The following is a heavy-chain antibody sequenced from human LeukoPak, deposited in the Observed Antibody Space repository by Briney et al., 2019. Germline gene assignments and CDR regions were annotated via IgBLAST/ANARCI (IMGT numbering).Heavy chain of an antibody. J-gene: IGHJ6*04. CDR3: TRDHIVVVVAANERYGMDV. Sequence: GGSLRLSCTASGFTFGDYAMSWFRQAPGKGLEWVGFIRSKAYGGTTEYAASVKGRFTISRDDSKSIAYLQMNSLITEDTAVYYCTRDHIVVVVAANERYGMDVWGKGTRVTVPS. CDR2: IRSKAYGGTT. V-gene: IGHV3-49*03. CDR1: GFTFGDYA. D-gene: IGHD2-15*01.